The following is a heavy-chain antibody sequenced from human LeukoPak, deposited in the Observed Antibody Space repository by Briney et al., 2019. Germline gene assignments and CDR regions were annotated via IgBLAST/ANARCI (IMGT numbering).Heavy chain of an antibody. V-gene: IGHV3-23*01. D-gene: IGHD3-9*01. J-gene: IGHJ4*02. CDR3: AKDVGDFDWLLPDY. CDR1: GFTFSSYA. CDR2: ISGSGGST. Sequence: TGGSLRLSCAASGFTFSSYAMSWVRQAPGKGPEWVSAISGSGGSTYYADSVKGRFTISRDNSKNTLYLQMNSLRAEDTAVYYCAKDVGDFDWLLPDYWGQGTLVTVSS.